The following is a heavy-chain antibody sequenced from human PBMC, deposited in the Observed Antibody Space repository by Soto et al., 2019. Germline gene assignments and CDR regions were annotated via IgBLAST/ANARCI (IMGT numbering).Heavy chain of an antibody. CDR3: AREGIAVAGYYFDY. V-gene: IGHV3-21*01. CDR2: ISSSSSYI. CDR1: GFTFSSYS. J-gene: IGHJ4*02. Sequence: EVQLVESGGGLVTPGGSLRLSCAASGFTFSSYSMNWVRQAPGKGLEWVSSISSSSSYIYYGDSVKGRFTISRDNAKNSLYLQMNSLRAEDTAVYYCAREGIAVAGYYFDYWGQGTLVTVSS. D-gene: IGHD6-19*01.